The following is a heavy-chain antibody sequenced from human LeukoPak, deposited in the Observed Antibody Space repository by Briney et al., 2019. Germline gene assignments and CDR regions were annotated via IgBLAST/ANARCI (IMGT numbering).Heavy chain of an antibody. CDR3: ARDLGMVRGVPPFDY. CDR1: GFTFSSYW. V-gene: IGHV3-7*01. J-gene: IGHJ4*02. CDR2: IKQDGSEK. D-gene: IGHD3-10*01. Sequence: PGGSLRLSCAASGFTFSSYWMSWVRQAPGKGLEWVANIKQDGSEKYHVDSVKGRFTISRDNAKNSLYLQMNSLRAEDTAVYYCARDLGMVRGVPPFDYWGQGTLVTVSS.